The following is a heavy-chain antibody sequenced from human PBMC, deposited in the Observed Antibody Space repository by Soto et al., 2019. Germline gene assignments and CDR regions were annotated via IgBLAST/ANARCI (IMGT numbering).Heavy chain of an antibody. CDR3: ASLEWESSGYADY. V-gene: IGHV3-7*03. CDR2: IKRDGSEK. J-gene: IGHJ4*02. D-gene: IGHD3-3*01. Sequence: EVQLVESGGGLAQPGGSLRLSCAASGFTFGNNWMSWVRQARGKGLEWVANIKRDGSEKYYVDSVKGRFAISRENAKNTLYLQMNSLRADDTAVYYCASLEWESSGYADYWGQGTLVTVSS. CDR1: GFTFGNNW.